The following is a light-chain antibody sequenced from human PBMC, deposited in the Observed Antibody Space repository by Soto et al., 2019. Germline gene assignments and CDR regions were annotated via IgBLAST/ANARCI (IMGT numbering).Light chain of an antibody. Sequence: IVLTQSPGTLSLSPGERATLSCRASQSVSRSYLAWYQQKPGQAPRLLTYGASSRATGIPDRFSGSGSGTDFILTSSRLEPEDFVLYYCQLYGRSTRTFGQGTKLEIK. J-gene: IGKJ2*01. V-gene: IGKV3-20*01. CDR1: QSVSRSY. CDR3: QLYGRSTRT. CDR2: GAS.